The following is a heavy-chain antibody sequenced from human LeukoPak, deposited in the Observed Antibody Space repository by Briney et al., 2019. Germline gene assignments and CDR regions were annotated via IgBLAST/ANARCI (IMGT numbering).Heavy chain of an antibody. CDR1: GYRFTKSW. CDR2: IYPDDSRA. D-gene: IGHD4-17*01. J-gene: IGHJ4*02. CDR3: ARPSYGASDY. Sequence: GESLKISCKGSGYRFTKSWIGWVRQMPGKGLEWLGIIYPDDSRARYSPSFQGQVTMSVDKSISTAYLQWSSLKASDTAMYYCARPSYGASDYWGQGTLVTVSS. V-gene: IGHV5-51*01.